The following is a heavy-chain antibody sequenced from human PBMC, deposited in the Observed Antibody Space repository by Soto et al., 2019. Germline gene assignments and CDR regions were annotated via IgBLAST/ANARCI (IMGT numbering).Heavy chain of an antibody. Sequence: PSETLSLTCTVSGGSISSSSYYWGWIRHPPGKGLEWIGSIYYSGSTYYNPSLKSRVTISVDTSKNQFSLKLSSVTAADTAVYYCARHLNYDSSGSNAFDIWGQGTMVTVSS. V-gene: IGHV4-39*01. CDR2: IYYSGST. D-gene: IGHD3-22*01. CDR1: GGSISSSSYY. J-gene: IGHJ3*02. CDR3: ARHLNYDSSGSNAFDI.